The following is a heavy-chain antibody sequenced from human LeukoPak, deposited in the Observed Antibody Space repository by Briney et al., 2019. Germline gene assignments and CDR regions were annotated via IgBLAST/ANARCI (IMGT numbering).Heavy chain of an antibody. CDR2: IYYSGST. CDR3: ARFAYYGSGSSTNFDY. CDR1: GGSISSYY. V-gene: IGHV4-59*01. Sequence: SETLSLTCTVSGGSISSYYWSWIRQPPGKGLEWIGYIYYSGSTNYNPSLKSRVTISVDTSKNQFSLKLSSVTAADTAVYYCARFAYYGSGSSTNFDYWGQGTLVTVSS. D-gene: IGHD3-10*01. J-gene: IGHJ4*02.